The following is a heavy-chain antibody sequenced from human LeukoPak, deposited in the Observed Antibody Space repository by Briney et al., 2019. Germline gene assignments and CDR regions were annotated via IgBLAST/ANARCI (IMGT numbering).Heavy chain of an antibody. V-gene: IGHV3-48*01. CDR1: GFTFSSYS. Sequence: GGSLRLSCAASGFTFSSYSMNWVRQAPGKGLEWVSYISSSSSTIYYADSVKGRFTISRDNAKNSLYPQMNSLRAEDTAVYYCARPYYYGSGSYSVPADWGQGTLVTVSS. J-gene: IGHJ4*02. D-gene: IGHD3-10*01. CDR2: ISSSSSTI. CDR3: ARPYYYGSGSYSVPAD.